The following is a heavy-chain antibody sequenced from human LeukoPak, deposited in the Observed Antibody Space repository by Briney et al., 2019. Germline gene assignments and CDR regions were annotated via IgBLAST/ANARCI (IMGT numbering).Heavy chain of an antibody. J-gene: IGHJ3*02. CDR1: GFTFSSYA. CDR3: AKDFGILTDTDAFDI. D-gene: IGHD3-9*01. V-gene: IGHV3-23*01. CDR2: ISVSGTGT. Sequence: GGSLRLSCAASGFTFSSYAMNWVRQAPGRGLEWVSGISVSGTGTYYADSVQGRFTISRDNSKNMLYLQMNSLRAEDTAVYYCAKDFGILTDTDAFDIWGQGTMVTVSS.